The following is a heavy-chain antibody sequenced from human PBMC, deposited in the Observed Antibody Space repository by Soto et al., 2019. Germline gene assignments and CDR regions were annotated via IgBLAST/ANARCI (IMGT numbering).Heavy chain of an antibody. CDR3: TTDQRDSWSGPNWFDP. Sequence: XVCLRLSCAACGFSFSNACMSWVRQAPGKGLEWVGRIKSKTDGGTTDYAAPVKGRFTISRDDSKNTLYLQMNSLKTEDTAVYYRTTDQRDSWSGPNWFDPCGQRTLVTVSS. D-gene: IGHD3-3*01. CDR1: GFSFSNAC. J-gene: IGHJ5*02. CDR2: IKSKTDGGTT. V-gene: IGHV3-15*01.